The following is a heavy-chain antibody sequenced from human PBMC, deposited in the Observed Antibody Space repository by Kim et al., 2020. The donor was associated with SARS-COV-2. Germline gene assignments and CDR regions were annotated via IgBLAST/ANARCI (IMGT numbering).Heavy chain of an antibody. D-gene: IGHD1-26*01. Sequence: GGSLRLSCAASGITFCNHSMTWVRQAPGKGLEWVSSISGSGGSIYYADSVRGRSTISRDNAKNSVYLQMSNLRAEDTATYYCSIFYSPYYHGYHMD. V-gene: IGHV3-21*04. CDR2: ISGSGGSI. J-gene: IGHJ6*03. CDR1: GITFCNHS. CDR3: SIFYSPYYHGYHMD.